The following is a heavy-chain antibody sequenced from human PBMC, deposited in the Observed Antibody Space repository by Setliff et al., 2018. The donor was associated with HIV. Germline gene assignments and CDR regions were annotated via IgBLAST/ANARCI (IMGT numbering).Heavy chain of an antibody. V-gene: IGHV1-18*01. Sequence: ASVKVSCKAFGYSFANYGITWVRQAPGQGLEWMGWISPYNGNTNYAQKLQDRVTMTTDTSTNTAYMELRSLRSDDTAVYYCARGRLSWSPDFWGQGTLVTVSS. CDR3: ARGRLSWSPDF. CDR2: ISPYNGNT. J-gene: IGHJ4*02. CDR1: GYSFANYG.